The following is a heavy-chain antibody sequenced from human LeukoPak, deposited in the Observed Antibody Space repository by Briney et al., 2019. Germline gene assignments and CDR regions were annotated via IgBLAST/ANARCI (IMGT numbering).Heavy chain of an antibody. Sequence: ASVTVSCKASGYTFTGYYLHWLRQAPGQGLDWMGWINPNSGGTTYAQNFKGRVTMTWDTSISTAYMELSRLRSDDTAVYYCAREWELLRKYLYHWGQGTLVTVSS. CDR3: AREWELLRKYLYH. D-gene: IGHD1-26*01. V-gene: IGHV1-2*02. CDR1: GYTFTGYY. J-gene: IGHJ1*01. CDR2: INPNSGGT.